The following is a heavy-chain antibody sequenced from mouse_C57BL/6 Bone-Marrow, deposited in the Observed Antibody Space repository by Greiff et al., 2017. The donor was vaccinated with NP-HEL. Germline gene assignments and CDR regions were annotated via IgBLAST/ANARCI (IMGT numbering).Heavy chain of an antibody. Sequence: EVQRVESGGDLVKPGGSLKLSCAASGFTFSSYGMSWVRQTPDKRLEWVATISSGGSYTYYPDSVKGRFTISRDNATNTLYLQMSSLKSEDTAMYYCARHSITTVVAPFAYWGQGTLVTVSA. V-gene: IGHV5-6*01. CDR2: ISSGGSYT. D-gene: IGHD1-1*01. J-gene: IGHJ3*01. CDR1: GFTFSSYG. CDR3: ARHSITTVVAPFAY.